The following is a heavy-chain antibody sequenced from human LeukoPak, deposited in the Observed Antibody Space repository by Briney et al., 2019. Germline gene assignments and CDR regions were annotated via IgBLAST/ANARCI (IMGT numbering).Heavy chain of an antibody. CDR2: INPNSGGT. V-gene: IGHV1-2*02. Sequence: ASVKVSCKASGYSFTGYYMHWVRQAPGQGLEWMGCINPNSGGTDYAQKFQGRVTMTRDTSISTDYMELSRLTSDDTAVYYCAGLSGYDPYYFDYWGQGTLVAVSS. CDR1: GYSFTGYY. J-gene: IGHJ4*02. D-gene: IGHD5-12*01. CDR3: AGLSGYDPYYFDY.